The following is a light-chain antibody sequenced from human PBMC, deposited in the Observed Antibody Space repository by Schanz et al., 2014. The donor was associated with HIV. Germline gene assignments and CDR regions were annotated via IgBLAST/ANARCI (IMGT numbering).Light chain of an antibody. V-gene: IGLV1-40*01. CDR2: GNN. Sequence: QSVLTQPPSVSGAPGQGITISCTGTSSNIGAGYDVHWYQHLPGRAPKLLIYGNNNRPSGVPDRFSGSKSGTSASLAISGLQSEDEADYYCSSYAATSNVLFGGGTKLTVL. CDR1: SSNIGAGYD. J-gene: IGLJ3*02. CDR3: SSYAATSNVL.